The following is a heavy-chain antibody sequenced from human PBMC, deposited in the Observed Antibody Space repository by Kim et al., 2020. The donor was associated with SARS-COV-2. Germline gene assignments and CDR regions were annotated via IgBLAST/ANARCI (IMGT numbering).Heavy chain of an antibody. J-gene: IGHJ6*02. Sequence: GESLKISCKGSGYSFTSYWIGWVRQMPGKGLEWMGIIYPGDSDTRYSPSFQGQVTISADKSISTAYLQWSSLKASDTAMYYCARHVSAAAALPYGMDVWGQGTTVTVSS. CDR3: ARHVSAAAALPYGMDV. V-gene: IGHV5-51*01. D-gene: IGHD6-13*01. CDR1: GYSFTSYW. CDR2: IYPGDSDT.